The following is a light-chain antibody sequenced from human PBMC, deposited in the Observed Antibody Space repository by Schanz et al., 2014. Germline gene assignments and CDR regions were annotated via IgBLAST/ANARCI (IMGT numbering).Light chain of an antibody. CDR2: EGS. CDR1: SSDVGGYKY. CDR3: SSYAGSSWV. J-gene: IGLJ3*02. V-gene: IGLV2-8*01. Sequence: QSALTQPASVSGSPGQSITISCTGTSSDVGGYKYVSWYQQHPGKAPKLMIYEGSKRPSGVPDRFSGSKSGNTASLTVSGLQAEDEADYYCSSYAGSSWVFGGGTKLTVL.